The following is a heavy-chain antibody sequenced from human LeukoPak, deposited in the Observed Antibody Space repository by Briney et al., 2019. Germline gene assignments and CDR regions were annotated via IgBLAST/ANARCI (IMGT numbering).Heavy chain of an antibody. CDR1: GYSFTSYW. V-gene: IGHV5-51*01. CDR3: ATLASSCSSTSCYSNWFDP. J-gene: IGHJ5*02. D-gene: IGHD2-2*01. Sequence: GESLKISCKGSGYSFTSYWIGWVRQMPGKGLEWMGIIYPGDSDTRYSPSFQGQVTISADKSISTAYLQWSSLKASDTAMYYCATLASSCSSTSCYSNWFDPWGQGTLVTVSS. CDR2: IYPGDSDT.